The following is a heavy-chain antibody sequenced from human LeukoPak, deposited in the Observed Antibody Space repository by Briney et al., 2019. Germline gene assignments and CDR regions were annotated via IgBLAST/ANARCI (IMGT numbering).Heavy chain of an antibody. D-gene: IGHD2-15*01. J-gene: IGHJ4*02. V-gene: IGHV4-4*07. CDR1: GGSISSYY. CDR2: IYTSGST. CDR3: ARGAGMVAAPPLDY. Sequence: SEPLSLTCTVSGGSISSYYWSWIRQPAGKGLEWIGRIYTSGSTNYNPSLKSRVTMSVDTSKNQFSLKLSSVTAADTAVYYCARGAGMVAAPPLDYWGQGTLVTVSS.